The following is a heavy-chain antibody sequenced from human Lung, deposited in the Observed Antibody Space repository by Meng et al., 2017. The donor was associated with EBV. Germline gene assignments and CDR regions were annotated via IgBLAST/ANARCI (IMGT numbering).Heavy chain of an antibody. CDR3: SRDLVGADDV. CDR1: GFRFSRYW. V-gene: IGHV3-74*01. J-gene: IGHJ4*02. D-gene: IGHD5-24*01. Sequence: VRLVESGGALVQPGVSRRLSCAVSGFRFSRYWMHWVRQVPGKGLVWVSRTNEDGGITNYADSVKGRFTISRDNTKNTLYLQMNSLRAEDTAMYFCSRDLVGADDVWGRGTLVTSPQ. CDR2: TNEDGGIT.